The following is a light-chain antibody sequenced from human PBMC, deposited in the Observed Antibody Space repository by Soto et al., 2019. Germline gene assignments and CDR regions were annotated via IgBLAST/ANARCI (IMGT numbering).Light chain of an antibody. CDR2: AAS. J-gene: IGKJ5*01. CDR1: QSISSY. CDR3: QQSHTTPTP. Sequence: DIQTTQSPSSLSASVGDRVTITCRASQSISSYLNWYQQKPGKAPKLLIYAASSLQSGVPSRFSGSGSGTDFTLTISSLQPEDFGTYYCQQSHTTPTPCGHGTRLEIK. V-gene: IGKV1-39*01.